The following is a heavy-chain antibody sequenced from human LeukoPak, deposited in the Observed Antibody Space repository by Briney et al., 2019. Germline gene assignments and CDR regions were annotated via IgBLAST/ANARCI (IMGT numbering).Heavy chain of an antibody. CDR2: ISGSGGST. J-gene: IGHJ4*02. Sequence: GGSMRLSCAASGFTFSSYAMSWVRQAPGKGLEWVSAISGSGGSTYYADSVKGRFTISRDNSKNTLYLQMNSLRAEDTAVYYCAKASGFVVVVAATNWGQGTLVTVSS. CDR1: GFTFSSYA. CDR3: AKASGFVVVVAATN. D-gene: IGHD2-15*01. V-gene: IGHV3-23*01.